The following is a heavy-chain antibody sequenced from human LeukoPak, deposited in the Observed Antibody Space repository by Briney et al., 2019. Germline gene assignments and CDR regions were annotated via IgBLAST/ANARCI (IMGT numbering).Heavy chain of an antibody. CDR2: INPSGGST. CDR1: GYTFTSYY. J-gene: IGHJ4*02. D-gene: IGHD3-3*01. CDR3: ARIGSGLYHWVDH. V-gene: IGHV1-46*01. Sequence: GASVKVSCKASGYTFTSYYMRWVRQAPGQGLEWMGIINPSGGSTSYAQKFQGRVTMTRDTSTSTVYIELSSLRSEDTAVYYCARIGSGLYHWVDHWGQGTLVTVSS.